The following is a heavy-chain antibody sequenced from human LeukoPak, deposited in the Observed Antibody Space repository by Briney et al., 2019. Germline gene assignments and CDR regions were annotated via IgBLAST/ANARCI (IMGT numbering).Heavy chain of an antibody. J-gene: IGHJ4*02. CDR3: AKDSPPIAAAATNYFDY. Sequence: GGSLRLSCAASGFTFSRYGMHWVRQAPGKGLEWVAVIWYDGSNKYYADSVKGRFTISRDNSKNTLYLQMNSLRAEDTAVYYCAKDSPPIAAAATNYFDYWGQGTLVTVSS. CDR1: GFTFSRYG. D-gene: IGHD6-13*01. CDR2: IWYDGSNK. V-gene: IGHV3-33*06.